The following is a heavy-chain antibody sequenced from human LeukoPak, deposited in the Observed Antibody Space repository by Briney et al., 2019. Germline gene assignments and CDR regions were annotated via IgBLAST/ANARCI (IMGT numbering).Heavy chain of an antibody. V-gene: IGHV1-18*01. J-gene: IGHJ6*03. D-gene: IGHD3-22*01. Sequence: GASVKVSCKASGYTFTSYGISWVRQAPGQGLEWMGWISAYNGNANYAQKLQGRVTMTTDTSTSTAYMELRSLRSDDTAVYYCARVAVNTTIYYYYYMDVWGKGTTVTVSS. CDR1: GYTFTSYG. CDR2: ISAYNGNA. CDR3: ARVAVNTTIYYYYYMDV.